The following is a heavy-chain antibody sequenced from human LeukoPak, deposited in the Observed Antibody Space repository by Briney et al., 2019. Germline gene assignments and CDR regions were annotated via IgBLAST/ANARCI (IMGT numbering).Heavy chain of an antibody. D-gene: IGHD3-16*01. CDR2: IYSGGST. CDR3: ARGGGSYYNYMDV. J-gene: IGHJ6*03. CDR1: GFTFSSNY. Sequence: QPGGSLRLSCAASGFTFSSNYMSWVRQAPGKGLEWVSVIYSGGSTYYADSVKGRFTISRDNSKSTLYLQMNSLRAEDTAVYYCARGGGSYYNYMDVWGKGTTVTISS. V-gene: IGHV3-66*01.